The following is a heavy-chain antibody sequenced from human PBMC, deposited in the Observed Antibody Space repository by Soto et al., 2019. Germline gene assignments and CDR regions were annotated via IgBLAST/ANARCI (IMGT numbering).Heavy chain of an antibody. D-gene: IGHD1-26*01. CDR1: GGSISSNSYY. CDR2: IYYCGST. CDR3: TRNRSGTPRGWFDP. V-gene: IGHV4-39*01. J-gene: IGHJ5*02. Sequence: SDTLSLTCTVSGGSISSNSYYWGWIRQPPGKGLEWIGCIYYCGSTYYNPSLKRRVTISVDTSKNQFSLNLSSVPASETAVCYCTRNRSGTPRGWFDPWG.